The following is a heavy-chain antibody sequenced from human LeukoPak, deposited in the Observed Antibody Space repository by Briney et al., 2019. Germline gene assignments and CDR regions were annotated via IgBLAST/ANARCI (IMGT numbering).Heavy chain of an antibody. CDR3: ARGREMATIMAYYYGMDV. J-gene: IGHJ6*02. Sequence: SVKVSCKASGGTFSSYAISWVRQAPGQGLEWMGGIIPIFGTANYAQKFQGRVTITADESTSTAYMELSSLRSEDTAVYYCARGREMATIMAYYYGMDVWGQGTTVTVSS. CDR2: IIPIFGTA. CDR1: GGTFSSYA. V-gene: IGHV1-69*01. D-gene: IGHD5-24*01.